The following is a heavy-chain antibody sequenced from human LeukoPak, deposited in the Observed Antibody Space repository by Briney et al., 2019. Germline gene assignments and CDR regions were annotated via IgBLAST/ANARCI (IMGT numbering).Heavy chain of an antibody. V-gene: IGHV3-66*02. CDR1: GFTVTSNY. D-gene: IGHD6-13*01. CDR3: ARECSGSGWFFDC. J-gene: IGHJ4*02. Sequence: PGGTLRLTCTASGFTVTSNYMSWVRQAPGKGLEWVAVIYSGGVTYYTASVKSRFTISRDNRKNTLFLQMNSLTAEDTAVYYCARECSGSGWFFDCWGQGTLVTVSS. CDR2: IYSGGVT.